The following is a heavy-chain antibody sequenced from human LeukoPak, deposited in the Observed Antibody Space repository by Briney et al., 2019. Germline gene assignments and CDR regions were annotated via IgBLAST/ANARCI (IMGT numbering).Heavy chain of an antibody. J-gene: IGHJ4*02. CDR1: SGSISRYY. D-gene: IGHD2-15*01. CDR3: ARGYCSGGSCPNFDY. CDR2: IYYTGST. Sequence: SETLSLTCTVSSGSISRYYWSWIRQPPGKGLDWIGYIYYTGSTYYNPSLRSRVTISRDTSKNQFSLKLTSVTAADTAVYYCARGYCSGGSCPNFDYWGQGTLVTVSS. V-gene: IGHV4-59*01.